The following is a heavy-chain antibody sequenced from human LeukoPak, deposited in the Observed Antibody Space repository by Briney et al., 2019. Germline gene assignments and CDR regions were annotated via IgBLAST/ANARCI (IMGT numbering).Heavy chain of an antibody. Sequence: GGSLSLTRAASGFTFDDYGRSWIRQPPGKGLEWVCGINWNGGSTGYADSVKGRFTISRDNAKNSLYLQMNSLRAEDTALYYCARAGVSSRLRMYYYYYMDVWGKGTMVTVSS. CDR3: ARAGVSSRLRMYYYYYMDV. D-gene: IGHD6-6*01. CDR2: INWNGGST. V-gene: IGHV3-20*04. J-gene: IGHJ6*03. CDR1: GFTFDDYG.